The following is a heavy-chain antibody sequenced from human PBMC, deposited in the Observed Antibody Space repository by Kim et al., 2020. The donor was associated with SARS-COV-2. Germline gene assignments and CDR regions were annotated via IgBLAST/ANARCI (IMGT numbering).Heavy chain of an antibody. CDR3: ARDEGRSSGSRFFYYDGVDV. V-gene: IGHV3-33*01. CDR2: VWHDGINK. Sequence: GGSLRLSCAASEFTFSNHGMHWVRQAPGKGLEWVAYVWHDGINKYYADSVRGRFTISRDNSKNTLYLQMNSLRAEDTAVYYCARDEGRSSGSRFFYYDGVDVWGQGTTVTVSS. CDR1: EFTFSNHG. J-gene: IGHJ6*02. D-gene: IGHD3-22*01.